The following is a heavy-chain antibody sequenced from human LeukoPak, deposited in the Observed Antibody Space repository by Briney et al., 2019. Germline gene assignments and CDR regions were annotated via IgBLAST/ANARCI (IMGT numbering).Heavy chain of an antibody. CDR3: ARRGYCSGRYYSQNWFDP. CDR2: IYPGDSDT. V-gene: IGHV5-51*01. J-gene: IGHJ5*02. CDR1: GYSFTSYW. D-gene: IGHD3-10*01. Sequence: GESLKISCKGSGYSFTSYWIGWVRQMPGKGLEWMGVIYPGDSDTRYSPSFQGQVTISADKSISTAYLQWSSLKASDTAMYYCARRGYCSGRYYSQNWFDPWGQGTLVTVSS.